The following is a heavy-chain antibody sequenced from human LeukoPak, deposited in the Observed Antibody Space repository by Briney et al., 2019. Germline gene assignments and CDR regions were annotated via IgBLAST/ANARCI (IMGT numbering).Heavy chain of an antibody. J-gene: IGHJ4*02. D-gene: IGHD3-9*01. V-gene: IGHV4-39*07. CDR3: ARCDILTGYYTSGFNY. Sequence: SETLSLTCTVSGASMTSTIYYWSWIRQPPGKGLEWIGEINHSGSTNYNPSLKSRVTISVDTSKNQFSLKLSSVTAADTAVYYCARCDILTGYYTSGFNYWGQGTLVTVSS. CDR2: INHSGST. CDR1: GASMTSTIYY.